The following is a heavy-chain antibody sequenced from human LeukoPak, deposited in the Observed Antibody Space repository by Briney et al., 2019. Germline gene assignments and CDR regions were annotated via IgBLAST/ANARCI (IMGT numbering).Heavy chain of an antibody. CDR3: AGGRDSSGYYLRGVYFDY. Sequence: SETLSLTCSVSGASSSNHFWSWIRQPPGKGLEWIGEINHSGSTNYNPSLKSRVTISVDTSKNQFSLKLSSVTAADTAVYYCAGGRDSSGYYLRGVYFDYWGQGTLVTVSS. CDR2: INHSGST. V-gene: IGHV4-34*01. J-gene: IGHJ4*02. CDR1: GASSSNHF. D-gene: IGHD3-22*01.